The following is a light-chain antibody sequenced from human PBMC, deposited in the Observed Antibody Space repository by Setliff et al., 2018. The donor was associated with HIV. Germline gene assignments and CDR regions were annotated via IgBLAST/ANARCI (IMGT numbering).Light chain of an antibody. J-gene: IGLJ1*01. Sequence: QSALTQPASVSESPGQSITISCTGTSSDVGAYTFVSWYQQYPGKAPQLMIYDVFGRPSGVSHRFSGSKSGNTASLTISGLRPEDEADYYCSSFTTSRKFVFGTGTKVTVL. V-gene: IGLV2-14*03. CDR3: SSFTTSRKFV. CDR1: SSDVGAYTF. CDR2: DVF.